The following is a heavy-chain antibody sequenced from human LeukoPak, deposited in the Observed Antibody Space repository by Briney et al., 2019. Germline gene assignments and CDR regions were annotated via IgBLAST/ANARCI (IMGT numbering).Heavy chain of an antibody. CDR2: TYYRSTWYN. CDR3: XRXXTQYDCFDP. J-gene: IGHJ5*02. V-gene: IGHV6-1*01. D-gene: IGHD2-2*01. CDR1: GDSVSSNSAA. Sequence: SQTLSLTCAISGDSVSSNSAAWNWIRQSPSRGLEWLGRTYYRSTWYNDYAVSVRGRITVNPDTSKNQFSLHLNSVTPEDTAVYYCXRXXTQYDCFDPWGQGILVTVSS.